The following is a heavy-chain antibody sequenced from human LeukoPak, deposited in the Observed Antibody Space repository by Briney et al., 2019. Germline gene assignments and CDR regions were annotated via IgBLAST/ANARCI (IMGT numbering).Heavy chain of an antibody. CDR3: ARGNHYDFWSGYCDWFDP. J-gene: IGHJ5*02. D-gene: IGHD3-3*01. CDR2: INANTGNP. V-gene: IGHV7-4-1*02. CDR1: GYTFTSYA. Sequence: ASVKVSCKASGYTFTSYAMNWVRQAPGQGLEWMGWINANTGNPTYAQGFTGRFVFSLDTSVSTAYLQISSLKAEDTAVYYCARGNHYDFWSGYCDWFDPWGQGTLVTVSS.